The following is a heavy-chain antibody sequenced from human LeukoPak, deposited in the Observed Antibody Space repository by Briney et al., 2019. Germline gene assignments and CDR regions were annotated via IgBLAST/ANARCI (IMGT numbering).Heavy chain of an antibody. CDR2: INPSGGST. CDR1: GYTFTSYY. J-gene: IGHJ6*02. D-gene: IGHD2-15*01. CDR3: AREVASYYYYYGMDV. V-gene: IGHV1-46*01. Sequence: ASVKVSCKASGYTFTSYYMHWVRQAPGQGLGWMGIINPSGGSTSYAQKFQGRVTMTRDTSTSTVYMELSSLRSEDTAVYYCAREVASYYYYYGMDVWGQGTTVTVSS.